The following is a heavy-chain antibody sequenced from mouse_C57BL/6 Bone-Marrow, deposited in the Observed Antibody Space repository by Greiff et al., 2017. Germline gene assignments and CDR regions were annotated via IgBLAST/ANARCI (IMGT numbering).Heavy chain of an antibody. J-gene: IGHJ2*01. D-gene: IGHD2-2*01. CDR1: GYSITSGYY. Sequence: EVKLQQSGPGLVKPSQSLSLTCSVTGYSITSGYYWNWIRQFPGNKLEWMGYISYDGSNNYNPSLKNRISITRDTSKNQFFLKLNSVTTEDTATYYCATYGYDEGYYFDYWGQGTTLTVSS. CDR2: ISYDGSN. CDR3: ATYGYDEGYYFDY. V-gene: IGHV3-6*01.